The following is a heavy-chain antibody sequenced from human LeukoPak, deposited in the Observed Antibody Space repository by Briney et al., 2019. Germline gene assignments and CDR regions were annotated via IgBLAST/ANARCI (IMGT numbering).Heavy chain of an antibody. CDR2: IYSSGST. Sequence: PGGSLRLSCAASGFTVSSYYMTWVRQAPGKGLEWVSVIYSSGSTYSADSVKGRVAISRDNSKNTLFLQMNSVRAEDTAVYYCARTNDNHLFGMYVWGQGTPVTVSS. CDR3: ARTNDNHLFGMYV. CDR1: GFTVSSYY. D-gene: IGHD1-14*01. V-gene: IGHV3-66*01. J-gene: IGHJ6*02.